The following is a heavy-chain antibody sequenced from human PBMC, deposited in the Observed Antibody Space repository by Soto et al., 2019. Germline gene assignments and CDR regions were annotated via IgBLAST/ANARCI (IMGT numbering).Heavy chain of an antibody. CDR1: GFNFDYYW. CDR2: VHSDGTTT. V-gene: IGHV3-74*01. D-gene: IGHD3-10*01. CDR3: ARGDRGGFDL. J-gene: IGHJ3*01. Sequence: EVQLVESGGGLVQPGESLRLSCAASGFNFDYYWMHWVRQAPGKGLVWVSRVHSDGTTTTYAHSVKGRFTISRDNARNTVSLQMRRLRAEDTAIYYCARGDRGGFDLWGHGRVVTVSS.